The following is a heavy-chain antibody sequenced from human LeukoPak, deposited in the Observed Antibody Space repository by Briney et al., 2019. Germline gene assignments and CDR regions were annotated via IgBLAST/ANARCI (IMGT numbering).Heavy chain of an antibody. Sequence: VASVKVSCKASGGTFSSYAISWVRQAPGQGLEWMGGIIPIFGTANYAQKFQGRVTITADKSTSTAYMELSSLRSEDTAVYYCEIAYGSGFDYWGQGTLVTVSS. V-gene: IGHV1-69*06. J-gene: IGHJ4*02. CDR2: IIPIFGTA. CDR3: EIAYGSGFDY. CDR1: GGTFSSYA. D-gene: IGHD3-10*01.